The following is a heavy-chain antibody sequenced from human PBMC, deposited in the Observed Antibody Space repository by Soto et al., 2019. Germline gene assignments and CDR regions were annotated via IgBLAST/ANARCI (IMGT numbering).Heavy chain of an antibody. V-gene: IGHV3-30*18. CDR2: LSHDESNK. D-gene: IGHD2-2*01. CDR1: GFTFSTYG. Sequence: LRLSCGASGFTFSTYGMHWVRQAPGKGLEWVAALSHDESNKFYADSVKGRFTISRDNSKNTLYLEMFSLRAEDTAVYYCVKEGRGSSTSCSRCYGLDVWGQGTTVTVSS. CDR3: VKEGRGSSTSCSRCYGLDV. J-gene: IGHJ6*02.